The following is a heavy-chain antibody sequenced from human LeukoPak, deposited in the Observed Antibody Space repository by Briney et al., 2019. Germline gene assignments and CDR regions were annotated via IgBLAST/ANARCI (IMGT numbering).Heavy chain of an antibody. CDR3: ARDGARGYSYGYYYYGMDV. CDR1: GYTFTGYY. D-gene: IGHD5-18*01. Sequence: ASVKVSCKASGYTFTGYYIHWVRQAPGQGLEWMGWINPNSGGTNYAQKFQGRVTMTRDTSISTAYMELSRLRSDDTAVYYCARDGARGYSYGYYYYGMDVWGQGTTVTVSS. CDR2: INPNSGGT. V-gene: IGHV1-2*02. J-gene: IGHJ6*02.